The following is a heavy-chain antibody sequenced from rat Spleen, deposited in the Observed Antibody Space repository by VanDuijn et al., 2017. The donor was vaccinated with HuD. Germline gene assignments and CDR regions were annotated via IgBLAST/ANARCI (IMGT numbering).Heavy chain of an antibody. CDR2: ISPDGGST. J-gene: IGHJ2*01. CDR3: AKTTVALFDY. V-gene: IGHV5-58*01. CDR1: GFTFSSYW. Sequence: EVQLVETGGGLVQPGESLKLSCVASGFTFSSYWMYWIRQAPGEGLEWISSISPDGGSTYYPDSVKGRFTISRDNAKSTLYLQMDSLRSEDTATYYCAKTTVALFDYWGQGVMVTVSS. D-gene: IGHD1-3*01.